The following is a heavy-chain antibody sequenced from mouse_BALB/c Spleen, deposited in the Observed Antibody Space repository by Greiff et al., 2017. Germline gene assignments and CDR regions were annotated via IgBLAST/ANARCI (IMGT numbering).Heavy chain of an antibody. CDR3: ASPRYGSSSPYAMDY. Sequence: VQGVESGPGLVAPSQSLSITCTVSGFSLTGYGVNWVRQPPGKGLEWLGMIWGDGSTDYNSALKSRLSISKDNSKSQVFLKMNSLQTDDTARYYCASPRYGSSSPYAMDYWGQGTSVTVSS. CDR1: GFSLTGYG. V-gene: IGHV2-6-7*01. J-gene: IGHJ4*01. CDR2: IWGDGST. D-gene: IGHD1-1*01.